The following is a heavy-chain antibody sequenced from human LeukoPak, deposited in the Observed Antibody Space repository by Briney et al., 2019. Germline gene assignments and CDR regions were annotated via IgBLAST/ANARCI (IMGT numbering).Heavy chain of an antibody. Sequence: VASVKVSCKASGGTFSSYAISWVRQAPGQGLEWMGGIIPIFGTANYAQKFQGRVTITADESTSTAYMELSSLRSEDTAVYYCAREPQYYDILTGYYILWGQGTLVTVSS. CDR2: IIPIFGTA. V-gene: IGHV1-69*13. CDR3: AREPQYYDILTGYYIL. D-gene: IGHD3-9*01. J-gene: IGHJ4*02. CDR1: GGTFSSYA.